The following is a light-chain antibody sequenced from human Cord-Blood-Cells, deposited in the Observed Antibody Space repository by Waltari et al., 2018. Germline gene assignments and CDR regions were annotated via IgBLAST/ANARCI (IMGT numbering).Light chain of an antibody. J-gene: IGLJ1*01. CDR2: EVS. CDR1: SSDVGCYNL. CDR3: CSYAGSSTFV. Sequence: QSALSQPAPVSGSPGQSITTSCTGTSSDVGCYNLLSWSQQHPGKAPKLMIYEVSKRPSGVSNRLSGSKSGNTASLTISGRQAEDEADYYCCSYAGSSTFVFGTGTKVTVL. V-gene: IGLV2-23*02.